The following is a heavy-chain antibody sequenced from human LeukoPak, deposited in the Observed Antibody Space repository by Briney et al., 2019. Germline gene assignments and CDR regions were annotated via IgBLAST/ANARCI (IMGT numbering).Heavy chain of an antibody. CDR3: ARDSRGAFDI. CDR2: IYYSGST. J-gene: IGHJ3*02. Sequence: SETLSLTCTVSGGSISTYYWSWIRQPPGKGLGWIGYIYYSGSTNYNPSLKSRVTISVDTSKNQFSLKLGSVTAADTAVYYCARDSRGAFDIWGQGTMVTVSS. CDR1: GGSISTYY. V-gene: IGHV4-59*01.